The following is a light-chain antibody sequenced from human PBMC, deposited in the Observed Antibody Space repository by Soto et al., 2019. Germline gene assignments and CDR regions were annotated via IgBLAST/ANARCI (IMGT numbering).Light chain of an antibody. CDR1: SSNIGGHT. CDR3: AAWDDSLNGVV. V-gene: IGLV1-44*01. CDR2: SNT. Sequence: QSVLTQPPSASGTPGQTIAISCSGGSSNIGGHTVNWYQQLPGTAPRLLIYSNTQRPSGVPDRFSGSKSGTSASLAISGLQSEYGGDYYCAAWDDSLNGVVFGGGTKVTVL. J-gene: IGLJ2*01.